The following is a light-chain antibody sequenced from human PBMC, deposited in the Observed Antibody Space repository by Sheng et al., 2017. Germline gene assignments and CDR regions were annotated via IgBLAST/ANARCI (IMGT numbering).Light chain of an antibody. CDR3: QQYGSTPLT. CDR2: GAS. Sequence: DIVLTQSPGTLSLSPGEKATLSCRASQSVSSYLAWYQQQPGQAPRLLIYGASSRATGIPDRFTGSGSGTDFTLTINRVESEDFAVYYCQQYGSTPLTFGGGTKVEIK. V-gene: IGKV3-20*01. J-gene: IGKJ4*01. CDR1: QSVSSY.